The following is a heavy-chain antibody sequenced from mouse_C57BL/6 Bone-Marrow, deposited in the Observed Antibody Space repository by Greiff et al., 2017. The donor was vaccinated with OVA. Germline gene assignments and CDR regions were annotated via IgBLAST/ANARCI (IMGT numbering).Heavy chain of an antibody. CDR3: AREGGNYPYYAMDY. CDR1: GYSITSGYY. Sequence: EVQLQQSGPGLVKPSQSLSLTCSVTGYSITSGYYWNWIRQFPGNKLEWMGYISYDGSNNYNPSLKNRISITRDTSKKQLLLKLNSVTTEDTATYYCAREGGNYPYYAMDYWGQGTSVTVSS. CDR2: ISYDGSN. V-gene: IGHV3-6*01. J-gene: IGHJ4*01. D-gene: IGHD2-1*01.